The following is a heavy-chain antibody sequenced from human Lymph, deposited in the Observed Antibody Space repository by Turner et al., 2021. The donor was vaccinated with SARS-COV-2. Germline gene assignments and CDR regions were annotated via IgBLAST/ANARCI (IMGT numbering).Heavy chain of an antibody. Sequence: QVQLQESGPELVKPSETLSLTCTVSGDSISNYYWSWIRQPPGKGLEWIGYIYYSGSTNYNPSLKGRVTISVDTSKNHFSLKLSSVTAADTAVYYCARGFDYWGQGTLVTVSS. J-gene: IGHJ4*02. CDR3: ARGFDY. V-gene: IGHV4-59*01. CDR1: GDSISNYY. CDR2: IYYSGST.